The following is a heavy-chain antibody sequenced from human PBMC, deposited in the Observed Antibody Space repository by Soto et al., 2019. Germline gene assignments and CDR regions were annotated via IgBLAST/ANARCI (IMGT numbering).Heavy chain of an antibody. Sequence: SETLSLTCTVSGGSISSSSYHWAWIRQSPGRGLEWIGTIYYSGTTYYNPSLRSRLTISLDTSKNQFSLRLTSVTAADTAVHYCARQYTPTTVVGFDSWGQGTLVTVSS. D-gene: IGHD2-15*01. CDR2: IYYSGTT. V-gene: IGHV4-39*01. CDR3: ARQYTPTTVVGFDS. CDR1: GGSISSSSYH. J-gene: IGHJ4*02.